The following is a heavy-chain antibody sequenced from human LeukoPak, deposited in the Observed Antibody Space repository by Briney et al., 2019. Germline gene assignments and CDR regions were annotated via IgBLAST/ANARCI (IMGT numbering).Heavy chain of an antibody. CDR2: IKQDGSEK. CDR1: GFTFSSYW. V-gene: IGHV3-7*01. J-gene: IGHJ3*02. CDR3: ASGGGWLDDAFDI. Sequence: GGSLRLSCAASGFTFSSYWMSWVRQAPGKGLGWVANIKQDGSEKYYVDSVKGRFTISRDNAKNSLYLQMNSLRAEDTAVYYCASGGGWLDDAFDIWGQGTMVTVSS. D-gene: IGHD6-19*01.